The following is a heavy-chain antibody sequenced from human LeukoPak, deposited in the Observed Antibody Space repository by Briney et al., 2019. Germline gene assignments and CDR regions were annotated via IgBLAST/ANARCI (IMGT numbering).Heavy chain of an antibody. Sequence: PGGALRLSCVASGFSFSSLARNWVRQAPGKGREWVSSISSDSSYIDYADSVKGRFTISTDNARNSLYLQMNNLRAEDTAVYFCASLPWLVRWIYYWGQGTLVTVSS. J-gene: IGHJ4*02. CDR2: ISSDSSYI. D-gene: IGHD6-19*01. V-gene: IGHV3-21*01. CDR3: ASLPWLVRWIYY. CDR1: GFSFSSLA.